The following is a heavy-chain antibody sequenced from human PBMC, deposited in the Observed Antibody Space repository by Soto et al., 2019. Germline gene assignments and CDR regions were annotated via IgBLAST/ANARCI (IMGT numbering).Heavy chain of an antibody. D-gene: IGHD3-3*01. CDR3: ARGFLEWLFPPRF. V-gene: IGHV4-31*03. Sequence: QVQLQESGPGLVKPSQTLSLTCTVSGGSISSGGYYWSWIRQHPGKGLEWIGYIYYSGSTYYNPSLKSRVTISVDTSKHQCSLKLSSVTAADTAVYYGARGFLEWLFPPRFWGQGTLVTVSS. CDR1: GGSISSGGYY. J-gene: IGHJ4*02. CDR2: IYYSGST.